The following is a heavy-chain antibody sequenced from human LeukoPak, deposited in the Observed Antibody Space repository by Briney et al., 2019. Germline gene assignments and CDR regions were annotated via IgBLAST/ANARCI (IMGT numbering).Heavy chain of an antibody. CDR2: MNPHSGGT. D-gene: IGHD2-2*01. V-gene: IGHV1-2*02. CDR1: GYTFTGYH. CDR3: ARAERTVSGLDV. Sequence: ASVKVSCKASGYTFTGYHMHWVRQAPGQGLEWMGWMNPHSGGTNYAQKFRARVSMTTDTTINTAYLELTGLTSDDTALYYCARAERTVSGLDVWGQGTTVTVSS. J-gene: IGHJ6*02.